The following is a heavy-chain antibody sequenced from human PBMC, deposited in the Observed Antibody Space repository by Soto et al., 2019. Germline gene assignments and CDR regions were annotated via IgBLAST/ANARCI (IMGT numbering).Heavy chain of an antibody. CDR3: ANLWFGEFLGYFDY. D-gene: IGHD3-10*01. J-gene: IGHJ4*02. V-gene: IGHV3-30*18. CDR1: GFTFSSYG. CDR2: ISYDGSNK. Sequence: QVQLVESGGGVVQPGRSLRLSCAASGFTFSSYGMHWVRQAPGKGLEWVAVISYDGSNKYYADSVKGRFTISRDNSKNTLYLQMNSLRAEDTAVYYCANLWFGEFLGYFDYWGQGTLVTVSS.